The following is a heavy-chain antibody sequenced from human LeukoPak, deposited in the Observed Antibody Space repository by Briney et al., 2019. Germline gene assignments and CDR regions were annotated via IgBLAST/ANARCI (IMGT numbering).Heavy chain of an antibody. V-gene: IGHV3-23*01. J-gene: IGHJ6*03. CDR2: ISASGHYT. D-gene: IGHD3-16*01. CDR1: GFTLSTYW. CDR3: AKDGSWGDYYFYFYIDA. Sequence: GGSLRLSCAASGFTLSTYWMSWVRQAPGEGLEWVSGISASGHYTYNADSAKGRFTISRDNSKNTLYLQMNSLRDEDTALYYCAKDGSWGDYYFYFYIDAWGKGTTVTVSS.